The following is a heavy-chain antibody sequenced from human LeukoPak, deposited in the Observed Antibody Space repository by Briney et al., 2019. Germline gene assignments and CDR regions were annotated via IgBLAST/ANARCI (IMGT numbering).Heavy chain of an antibody. D-gene: IGHD1-20*01. CDR2: INTGNGDT. Sequence: ASVKVSCKASGYTFTSYAMQWVRQAPGQRLEWMGWINTGNGDTRYSQELQGRLTITRDTSASTAYMELNSLTSDDMAVYYCARQEIGDNWNLGFWWGQGTLVTVSS. CDR1: GYTFTSYA. V-gene: IGHV1-3*03. CDR3: ARQEIGDNWNLGFW. J-gene: IGHJ4*02.